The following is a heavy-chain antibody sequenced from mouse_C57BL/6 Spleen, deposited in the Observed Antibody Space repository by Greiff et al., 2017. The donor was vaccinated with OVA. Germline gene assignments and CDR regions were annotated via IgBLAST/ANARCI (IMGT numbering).Heavy chain of an antibody. CDR1: GYTFTSYW. CDR2: IDPSDSYT. Sequence: QQSCKASGYTFTSYWMQWVKQRPGQGLEWIGEIDPSDSYTNYNQKFKGKATLTVDTSSSTAYMQLSSLTSEDSAVYYCARALLLRSWYFDVWGTGTTVTVSS. V-gene: IGHV1-50*01. CDR3: ARALLLRSWYFDV. D-gene: IGHD1-1*01. J-gene: IGHJ1*03.